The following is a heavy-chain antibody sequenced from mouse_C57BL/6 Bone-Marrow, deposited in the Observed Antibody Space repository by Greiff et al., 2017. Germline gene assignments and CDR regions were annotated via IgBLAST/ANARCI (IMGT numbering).Heavy chain of an antibody. Sequence: VQRVESGPGLVAPSQSLSITCTVSGFSLTSYGVHWVRQPPGKGLEWLVVIWSDGSTTYNSALKSRLSISKDNSKSQVFLKMNSRQTDDTAMYYCARHEDYYGSSPWFAYWGQGTLVTVSA. CDR2: IWSDGST. D-gene: IGHD1-1*01. J-gene: IGHJ3*01. CDR3: ARHEDYYGSSPWFAY. V-gene: IGHV2-6-1*01. CDR1: GFSLTSYG.